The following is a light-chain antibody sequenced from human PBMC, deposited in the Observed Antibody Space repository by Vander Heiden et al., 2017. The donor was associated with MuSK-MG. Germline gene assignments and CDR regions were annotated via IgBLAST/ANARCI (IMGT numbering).Light chain of an antibody. CDR2: DAS. CDR1: QDISNY. CDR3: QQDDNLPQVT. V-gene: IGKV1-33*01. Sequence: DIQMTQSPSSLSASVGDRVTITCQASQDISNYLNWYQQKPGKAPKLLIYDASNWETGVPSRFSGSGYGKDVTFTISSRQQEDIASYYCQQDDNLPQVTFGQGTLMEIK. J-gene: IGKJ5*01.